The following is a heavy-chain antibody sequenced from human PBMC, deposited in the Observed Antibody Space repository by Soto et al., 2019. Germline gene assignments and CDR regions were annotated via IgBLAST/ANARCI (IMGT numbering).Heavy chain of an antibody. V-gene: IGHV3-30*18. Sequence: PGGSLRLSCAASGLIFSNYGIHWVRQAPGRGLEWVAVMSFDGKNKYYADSVKGRFTVSRDTSKNTMYLQVNSLTAEDTAVYYCAKDQVPYCRGDCLFDGWGQGTLVTVSS. CDR2: MSFDGKNK. CDR1: GLIFSNYG. J-gene: IGHJ4*02. CDR3: AKDQVPYCRGDCLFDG. D-gene: IGHD2-21*02.